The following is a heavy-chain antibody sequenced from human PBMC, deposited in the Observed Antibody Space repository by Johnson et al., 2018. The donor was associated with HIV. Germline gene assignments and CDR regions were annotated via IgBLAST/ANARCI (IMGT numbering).Heavy chain of an antibody. CDR2: IYSGGST. Sequence: VQLVESGGGLVQPGGSLRLSCAASGFTVSSNYMSWVRQAPGKGLEWVSVIYSGGSTYYADSVKGRFTISRDNAKNTLHLQMNSLRGEDTAVYYCARDLLYSSSSTDAFDIWGQGTMVTVSS. V-gene: IGHV3-66*01. J-gene: IGHJ3*02. D-gene: IGHD6-13*01. CDR1: GFTVSSNY. CDR3: ARDLLYSSSSTDAFDI.